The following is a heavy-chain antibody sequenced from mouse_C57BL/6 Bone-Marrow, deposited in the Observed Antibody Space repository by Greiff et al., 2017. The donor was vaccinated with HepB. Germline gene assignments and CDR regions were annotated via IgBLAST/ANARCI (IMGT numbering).Heavy chain of an antibody. D-gene: IGHD2-4*01. CDR2: ISSGGDYI. V-gene: IGHV5-9-1*02. CDR3: TRVYYDYHFDY. Sequence: EVKVVESGEGLVKPGGSLKLSCAASGFTFSSYAMSWVRQTPEKRLEWVAYISSGGDYIYYADTVKGRFTISRDNARTTLYLQMSSLKSEDTAMYYCTRVYYDYHFDYWGQGTTLTVSS. J-gene: IGHJ2*01. CDR1: GFTFSSYA.